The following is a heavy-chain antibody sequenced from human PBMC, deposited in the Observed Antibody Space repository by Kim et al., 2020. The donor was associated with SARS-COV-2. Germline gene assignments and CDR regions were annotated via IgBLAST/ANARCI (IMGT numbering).Heavy chain of an antibody. D-gene: IGHD3-10*01. CDR3: AKDSYGSGSYYTPLD. V-gene: IGHV3-23*01. Sequence: GGSLRLSCAASGFTFSSYAMSWVRQAPGKGLEWVSAISGSGGSTYYADSVKGRFTISRDNSKNTLYLQMNSLRAEDTDVYYCAKDSYGSGSYYTPLDWGQGTLVTVSS. CDR2: ISGSGGST. J-gene: IGHJ4*02. CDR1: GFTFSSYA.